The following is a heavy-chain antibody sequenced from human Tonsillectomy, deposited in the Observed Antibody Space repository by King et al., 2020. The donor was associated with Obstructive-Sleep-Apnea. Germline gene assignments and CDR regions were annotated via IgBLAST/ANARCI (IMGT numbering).Heavy chain of an antibody. D-gene: IGHD6-19*01. CDR2: INPNSGGT. CDR3: ARSISSGWYDY. J-gene: IGHJ4*02. V-gene: IGHV1-2*04. CDR1: GYTFTGYY. Sequence: VQLVESGAEVKKPGASVKVSCKSSGYTFTGYYMHWVRQAPGQGLEWMGWINPNSGGTNYAQNFQGWVTMTRDTSISTAYMELSRLRSDDTAVYYCARSISSGWYDYWGQGTLVTVSS.